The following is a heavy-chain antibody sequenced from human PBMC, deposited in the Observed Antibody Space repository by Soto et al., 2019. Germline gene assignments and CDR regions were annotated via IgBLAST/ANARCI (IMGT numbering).Heavy chain of an antibody. CDR3: TREQSADNYFDP. CDR1: GDALSSGGYF. J-gene: IGHJ5*02. Sequence: SQTLSLTGTVSGDALSSGGYFYTWVRQPPGKGLEWLGYIYYSGGTNYNPYLKSRVTISLDKPKSQFSLRLISVTAADTAVYYCTREQSADNYFDPWGQEILVTVS. D-gene: IGHD6-19*01. CDR2: IYYSGGT. V-gene: IGHV4-61*08.